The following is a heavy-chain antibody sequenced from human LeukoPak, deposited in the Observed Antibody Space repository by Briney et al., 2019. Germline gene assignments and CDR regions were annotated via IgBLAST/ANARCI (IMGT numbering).Heavy chain of an antibody. D-gene: IGHD2-15*01. V-gene: IGHV3-30*02. Sequence: GGSLRLSCAASGFTFSSYAMHWVRQAPGKGLEWVAFIRYDGSNKYYADSVKGRFTVSRDNSKNTLYLQMNSLRTEDTAVYYCAKDTGSLFDYWGQGTLVTVSS. J-gene: IGHJ4*02. CDR3: AKDTGSLFDY. CDR1: GFTFSSYA. CDR2: IRYDGSNK.